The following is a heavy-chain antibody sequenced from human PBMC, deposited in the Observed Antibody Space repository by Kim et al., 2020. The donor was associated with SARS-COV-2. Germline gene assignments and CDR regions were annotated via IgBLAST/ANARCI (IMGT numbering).Heavy chain of an antibody. D-gene: IGHD3-3*01. CDR1: GYTFTSYD. Sequence: ASVKVSCKASGYTFTSYDINWVRQATGQGLEWMGWMNPNSGNTGYAQKFQGRVTMTRNTSISTAYMELSSLRSEDTAVYYCARGPGSRLHYSIFGALDREYYFDYWGQGTLVTVSS. CDR2: MNPNSGNT. J-gene: IGHJ4*02. CDR3: ARGPGSRLHYSIFGALDREYYFDY. V-gene: IGHV1-8*01.